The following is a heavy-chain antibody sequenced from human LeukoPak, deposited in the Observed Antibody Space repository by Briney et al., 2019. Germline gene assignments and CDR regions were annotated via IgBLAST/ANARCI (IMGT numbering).Heavy chain of an antibody. CDR1: GFTFSSYA. CDR3: AKLTNYDFWSGYPYFDY. CDR2: ISGSGGST. Sequence: GGSLRLSCAAPGFTFSSYAMSWVRQAPGKGLEWVSAISGSGGSTYYADSVKGRFTISRDNSKNTLYLQMNSLRAEDTAVYYCAKLTNYDFWSGYPYFDYWGQGTLVTVSS. J-gene: IGHJ4*02. V-gene: IGHV3-23*01. D-gene: IGHD3-3*01.